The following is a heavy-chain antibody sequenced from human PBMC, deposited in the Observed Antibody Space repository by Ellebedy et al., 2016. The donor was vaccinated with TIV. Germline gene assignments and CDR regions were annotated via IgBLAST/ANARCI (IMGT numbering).Heavy chain of an antibody. V-gene: IGHV1-18*01. CDR2: ISADNGNT. D-gene: IGHD3-3*01. CDR1: GDTFTNYG. CDR3: ARTEILGRIVTAFDI. J-gene: IGHJ3*02. Sequence: ASVKVSCXAFGDTFTNYGINWVRQAPGQGLEWMGWISADNGNTRYSQKLQGRLTMTADTSTSTAYMEVRSLRSDDTAMYYCARTEILGRIVTAFDIWGQGSMVTVSS.